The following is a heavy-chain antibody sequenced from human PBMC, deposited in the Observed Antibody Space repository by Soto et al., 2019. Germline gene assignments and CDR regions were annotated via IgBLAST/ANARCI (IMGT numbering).Heavy chain of an antibody. V-gene: IGHV3-30-3*01. CDR3: ARDPLWGTAMVLWYFDL. CDR2: ISYDGSNK. J-gene: IGHJ2*01. Sequence: QAQLVESGGGVVQPGRSLRPSCAASGFTFNNYAMHWVRQAPGKGLEWVALISYDGSNKYYADSVKGRFTISRDNSKNTLYLQMNSLRAEDTAVYYCARDPLWGTAMVLWYFDLWGRGTLVTVSS. CDR1: GFTFNNYA. D-gene: IGHD5-18*01.